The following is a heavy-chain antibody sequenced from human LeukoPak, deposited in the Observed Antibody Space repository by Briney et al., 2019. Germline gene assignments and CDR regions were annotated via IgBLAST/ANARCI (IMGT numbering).Heavy chain of an antibody. V-gene: IGHV3-23*01. Sequence: GGSLRLSCAASKFTFSSYAMSWARQAPGKGLEWVSAISGSGGSTYYADSVKGRFTISRDNSKNTLYLQMNGLRAEDTAVYYCAKGSRAYGGYDWFDPWGQGTLVTVSS. J-gene: IGHJ5*02. CDR2: ISGSGGST. CDR1: KFTFSSYA. D-gene: IGHD5-12*01. CDR3: AKGSRAYGGYDWFDP.